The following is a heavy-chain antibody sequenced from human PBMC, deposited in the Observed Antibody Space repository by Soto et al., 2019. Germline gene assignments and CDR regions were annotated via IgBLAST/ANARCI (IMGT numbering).Heavy chain of an antibody. J-gene: IGHJ6*02. V-gene: IGHV4-39*01. D-gene: IGHD6-13*01. Sequence: SETLSLTCTVSGGSISSSSYYWGWIRQPPGKGLEWIGSIYYSGSTYYNPSLKSRVTISVDTSKNQFSLKLSSVTAADTAVYYCARQIAAAGTIHYCGMDVWGQGTTVTVSS. CDR2: IYYSGST. CDR1: GGSISSSSYY. CDR3: ARQIAAAGTIHYCGMDV.